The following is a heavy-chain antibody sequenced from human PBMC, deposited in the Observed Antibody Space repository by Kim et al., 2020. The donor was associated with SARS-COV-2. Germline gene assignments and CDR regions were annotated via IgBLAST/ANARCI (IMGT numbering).Heavy chain of an antibody. Sequence: RYSPSMKSRLTITKDTSKNQVVLTMTNMDPVDTATYYCAHRRPGYGDYDYWGQGTLVTVSS. J-gene: IGHJ4*02. D-gene: IGHD4-17*01. CDR3: AHRRPGYGDYDY. V-gene: IGHV2-5*01.